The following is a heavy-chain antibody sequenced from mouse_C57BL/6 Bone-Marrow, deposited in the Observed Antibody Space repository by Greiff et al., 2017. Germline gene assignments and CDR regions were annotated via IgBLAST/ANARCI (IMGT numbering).Heavy chain of an antibody. CDR2: IYPRSGNT. Sequence: QVQLQQSGADLARPGASVKLSCKASGYTFTSYGISWVKQRTGQGLEWIGEIYPRSGNTYYNEKFKGKATLTADKSSSTAYMELRSLTSEDSAVYFCARGDYDWFAYWGQGTLVTVSA. V-gene: IGHV1-81*01. CDR1: GYTFTSYG. CDR3: ARGDYDWFAY. J-gene: IGHJ3*01. D-gene: IGHD2-4*01.